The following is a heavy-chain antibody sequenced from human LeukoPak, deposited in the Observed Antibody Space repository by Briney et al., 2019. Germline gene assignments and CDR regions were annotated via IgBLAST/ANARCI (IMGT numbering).Heavy chain of an antibody. CDR3: AREGYDSSGTVRFDP. J-gene: IGHJ5*02. Sequence: PSETLSLTCTVSGGSISSGSYYWSRLRQPAGKGLEWIGRIYTSGSTNYNPSLKSRVTISVDTSKNQFSLKLSSVTAADTAVYYCAREGYDSSGTVRFDPWGQGTLVTVSS. CDR1: GGSISSGSYY. CDR2: IYTSGST. V-gene: IGHV4-61*02. D-gene: IGHD3-22*01.